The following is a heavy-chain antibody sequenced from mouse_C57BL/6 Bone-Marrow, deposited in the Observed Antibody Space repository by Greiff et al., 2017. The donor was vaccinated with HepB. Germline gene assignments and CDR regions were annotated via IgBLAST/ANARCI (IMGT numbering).Heavy chain of an antibody. CDR2: IDPETGGT. Sequence: VQLQQSGAELVRPGASVTLSCKASGYTFTDYEMHWVKQTPVHGLEWIGAIDPETGGTAYNQKFKGKAILTADKSSSTAYMELRSLTSEDSAVYYCTRSKGPYYYGSRGFDYWGQGTTLTVSS. J-gene: IGHJ2*01. CDR1: GYTFTDYE. CDR3: TRSKGPYYYGSRGFDY. D-gene: IGHD1-1*01. V-gene: IGHV1-15*01.